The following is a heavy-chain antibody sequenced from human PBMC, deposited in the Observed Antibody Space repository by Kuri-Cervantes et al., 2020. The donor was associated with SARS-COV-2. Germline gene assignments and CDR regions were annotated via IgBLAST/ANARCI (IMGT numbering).Heavy chain of an antibody. CDR2: INPSGGST. V-gene: IGHV1-46*01. J-gene: IGHJ2*01. CDR1: GYTFTSYG. D-gene: IGHD3-22*01. Sequence: ASVKVSCKASGYTFTSYGISWVRQAPGQGLEWMGIINPSGGSTSYAQKFQGRVTMTRDTSTSTVYMELSSLRSEDTAVYYCARADFDYYDSSGFQWYFDLWGRGSLVTVSS. CDR3: ARADFDYYDSSGFQWYFDL.